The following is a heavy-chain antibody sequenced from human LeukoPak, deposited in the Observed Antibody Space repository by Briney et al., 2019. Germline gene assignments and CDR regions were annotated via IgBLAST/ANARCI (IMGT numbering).Heavy chain of an antibody. CDR3: ARLVVVPANFYYYYYYMDV. Sequence: SETLSLTCTVSGGSISSYYWNWIRQPPGKGLEWVGYISYSGSTNYNPSLKSRVTISVDTSKNQFSLKLSSVTAADTAVYYCARLVVVPANFYYYYYYMDVWGKGTTVTVSS. V-gene: IGHV4-59*08. CDR1: GGSISSYY. D-gene: IGHD2-2*01. CDR2: ISYSGST. J-gene: IGHJ6*03.